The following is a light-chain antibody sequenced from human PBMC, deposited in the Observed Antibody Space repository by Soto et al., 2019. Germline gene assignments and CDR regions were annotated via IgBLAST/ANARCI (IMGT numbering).Light chain of an antibody. CDR1: SSDVGSYDL. V-gene: IGLV2-23*02. Sequence: XAXXXGSPGQSITISCTGTSSDVGSYDLVSWYQQHPGKAPKLMIYEVSKRPSGVSNRFSGSKSGNTASLTISGLQAEDEADYYCCSYAGSPYVFGTGPRSPS. CDR2: EVS. CDR3: CSYAGSPYV. J-gene: IGLJ1*01.